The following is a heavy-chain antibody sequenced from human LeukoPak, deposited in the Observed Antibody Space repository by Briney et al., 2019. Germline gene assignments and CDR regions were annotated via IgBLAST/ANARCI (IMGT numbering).Heavy chain of an antibody. D-gene: IGHD5-12*01. CDR2: IYSGGST. V-gene: IGHV3-66*01. J-gene: IGHJ4*02. CDR1: GFTFSSYA. CDR3: ARDRGSYSGYDLDY. Sequence: GGSLRLSCAASGFTFSSYAMSWVRQAPGKGLEWVSVIYSGGSTYYADSVKGRFTISRDNSKNTLYLQMNSLRAEDTAVYYCARDRGSYSGYDLDYWGQGTLVTVSS.